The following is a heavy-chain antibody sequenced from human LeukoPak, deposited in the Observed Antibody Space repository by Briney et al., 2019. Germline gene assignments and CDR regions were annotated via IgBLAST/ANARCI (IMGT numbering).Heavy chain of an antibody. Sequence: SETLSLTCNVSGGSVFSSSDYWAWIRQPPGMGLEWIGSVFYSGTTYYSPSLKSRVTISVDTSKNQFFLKMNSVTAADTAVYYCARHGTCSRARCDRFIDFWGQGTLVTVSS. D-gene: IGHD2/OR15-2a*01. CDR3: ARHGTCSRARCDRFIDF. J-gene: IGHJ4*02. V-gene: IGHV4-39*01. CDR2: VFYSGTT. CDR1: GGSVFSSSDY.